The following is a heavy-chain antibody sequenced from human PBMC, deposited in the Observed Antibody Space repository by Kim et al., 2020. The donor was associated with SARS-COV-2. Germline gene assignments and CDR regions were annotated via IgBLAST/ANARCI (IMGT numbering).Heavy chain of an antibody. J-gene: IGHJ6*02. V-gene: IGHV1-2*06. CDR1: GYTFTNYY. D-gene: IGHD1-26*01. CDR3: ASHTSGDIFSFYGMDV. Sequence: ASVKVSCKASGYTFTNYYMHWVRQAPGQGFEWMGRINPNSGGINYAQKFQGRVTMTRDTSTSTAYMELSTLRSDDTAVYYCASHTSGDIFSFYGMDVWGQGTTVTVSS. CDR2: INPNSGGI.